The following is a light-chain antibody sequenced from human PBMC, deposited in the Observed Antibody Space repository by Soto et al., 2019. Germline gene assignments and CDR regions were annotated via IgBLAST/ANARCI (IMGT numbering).Light chain of an antibody. CDR2: GAS. CDR1: QSVGNS. J-gene: IGKJ5*01. Sequence: TQSPGTLSVSPGEGVTLSCRASQSVGNSLAWYQQKPGQAPRLLIFGASTRVTGIPARFSGSRSGTDFSLTISRLEPEDFAVYHCQQYSSSPRTFGQGTRLEI. CDR3: QQYSSSPRT. V-gene: IGKV3-20*01.